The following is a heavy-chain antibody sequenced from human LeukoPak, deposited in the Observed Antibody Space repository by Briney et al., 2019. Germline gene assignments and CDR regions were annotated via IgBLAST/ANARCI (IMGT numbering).Heavy chain of an antibody. J-gene: IGHJ4*02. CDR1: GFTFDDYA. CDR3: ARGGYSSGWYYFDY. CDR2: ISWNSGSI. D-gene: IGHD6-19*01. V-gene: IGHV3-9*01. Sequence: GGSLRLSCAASGFTFDDYAMHWVRQAPGKGLEWVSGISWNSGSIGYADSVKGRFTISRDNAKNTLYLQMNSLRAEDTAVYYCARGGYSSGWYYFDYWGQGTLVTVSS.